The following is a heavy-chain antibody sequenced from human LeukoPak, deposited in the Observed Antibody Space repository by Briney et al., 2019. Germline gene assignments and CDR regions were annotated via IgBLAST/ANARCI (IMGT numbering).Heavy chain of an antibody. V-gene: IGHV3-48*04. D-gene: IGHD2-15*01. Sequence: GGSLRLSCAASGFTFSSYSMNWVRQAPGKGLEWVSYISSSSSTIYYADSVKGRFTISRDNAKNSLYLQMNSLRAEDTAVYYCARAFRDIVVVVAAPDYWGQGTLVTVSS. CDR3: ARAFRDIVVVVAAPDY. CDR2: ISSSSSTI. J-gene: IGHJ4*02. CDR1: GFTFSSYS.